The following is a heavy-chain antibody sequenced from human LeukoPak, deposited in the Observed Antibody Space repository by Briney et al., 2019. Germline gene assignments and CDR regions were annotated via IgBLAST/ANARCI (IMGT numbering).Heavy chain of an antibody. J-gene: IGHJ4*02. CDR1: GYTFIGYY. CDR2: INPNSGGT. V-gene: IGHV1-2*06. D-gene: IGHD3-22*01. Sequence: ASVKVSCKASGYTFIGYYMHWVRQAPGQGLEWMGRINPNSGGTNYAQKFQGRVTMTRDTSISTAYMELSRLRSDDTAVYYCAREEDYYDSSGYSGDWGQGTLVTVSS. CDR3: AREEDYYDSSGYSGD.